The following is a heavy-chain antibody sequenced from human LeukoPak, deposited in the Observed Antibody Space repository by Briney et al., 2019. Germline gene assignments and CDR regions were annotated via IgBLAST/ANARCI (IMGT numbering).Heavy chain of an antibody. CDR1: GFTFSTYG. V-gene: IGHV3-33*01. CDR3: ARGPIAVAGTPSISQH. D-gene: IGHD6-19*01. J-gene: IGHJ1*01. Sequence: GGSLRLSCAASGFTFSTYGMHWVRQAPGKGLEWVAVLWSDGSIKYYSDSVKGRFTISRDNSRNTLYLQMNSLRAEDTAVYYCARGPIAVAGTPSISQHWGQGTLVTVSS. CDR2: LWSDGSIK.